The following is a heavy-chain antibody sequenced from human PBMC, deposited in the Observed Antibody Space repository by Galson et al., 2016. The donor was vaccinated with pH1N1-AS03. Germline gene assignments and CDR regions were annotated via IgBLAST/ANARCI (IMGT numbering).Heavy chain of an antibody. CDR2: IIPIFGKP. J-gene: IGHJ1*01. CDR1: GGKFSSYA. D-gene: IGHD1-14*01. Sequence: SVKVSCKASGGKFSSYAISWVRLAPGQGLEWMGGIIPIFGKPQYAQKFQGRVTITADESTTTVYMDLSSLIPDDTAMYYCARDGPGIVRANAHWGQGTLVTVSS. V-gene: IGHV1-69*13. CDR3: ARDGPGIVRANAH.